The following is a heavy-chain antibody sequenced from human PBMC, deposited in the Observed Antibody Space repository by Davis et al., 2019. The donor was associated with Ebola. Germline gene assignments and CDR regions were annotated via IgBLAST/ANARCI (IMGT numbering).Heavy chain of an antibody. CDR3: ARDYVWGTYRTPAD. Sequence: GESLKISCAASGFTFSNYAMHWVRQAPGKGLEWVAVISYDGSNEYYADSVKGRFTISRDNAKNSLSLQMNSLRADDTAVYYCARDYVWGTYRTPADWGQGTLVTVSS. CDR2: ISYDGSNE. J-gene: IGHJ4*02. D-gene: IGHD3-16*02. V-gene: IGHV3-30-3*01. CDR1: GFTFSNYA.